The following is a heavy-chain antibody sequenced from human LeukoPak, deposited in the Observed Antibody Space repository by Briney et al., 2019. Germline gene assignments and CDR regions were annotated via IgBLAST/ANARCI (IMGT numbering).Heavy chain of an antibody. CDR1: GYSFTSYW. Sequence: GESLKISCKGSGYSFTSYWIGWVRQMPGKGLEWMGIIYPGDSDTRYSPPFQGQVTISADKSISTAYLQWSSLKASDTAMYYCARQLDFWSGYFSIDYWGQGTLVTVSS. V-gene: IGHV5-51*01. CDR2: IYPGDSDT. D-gene: IGHD3-3*01. CDR3: ARQLDFWSGYFSIDY. J-gene: IGHJ4*02.